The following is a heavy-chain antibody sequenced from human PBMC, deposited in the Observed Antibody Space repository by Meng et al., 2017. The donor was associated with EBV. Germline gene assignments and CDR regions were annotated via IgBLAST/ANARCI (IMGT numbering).Heavy chain of an antibody. CDR3: ARVGIAVAGTGDY. CDR2: INPNSGGT. Sequence: QVRLVRAGAEGKKPGASVKVSCKASGYTFTGYYMHWVRQAPGQGLEWMGRINPNSGGTNYAQKFQGRVTMTRDTSISTAYMELSRLRSDDTAVYYCARVGIAVAGTGDYWGQGTLVTVSS. D-gene: IGHD6-19*01. J-gene: IGHJ4*02. CDR1: GYTFTGYY. V-gene: IGHV1-2*06.